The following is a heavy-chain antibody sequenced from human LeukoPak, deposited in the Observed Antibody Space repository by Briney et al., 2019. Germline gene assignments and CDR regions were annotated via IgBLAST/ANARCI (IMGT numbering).Heavy chain of an antibody. V-gene: IGHV3-48*01. CDR3: ARGYCSSTSCGMDV. D-gene: IGHD2-2*01. CDR2: ISSSSSTI. Sequence: PGGSLRLSCAASGFTFSSYSMNWVRQAPGKGLEWVSYISSSSSTIYYADSVKGRFTISRDNAKNSLYLQMNSLRAEDTAVYYCARGYCSSTSCGMDVWGQGTTVTVSS. J-gene: IGHJ6*02. CDR1: GFTFSSYS.